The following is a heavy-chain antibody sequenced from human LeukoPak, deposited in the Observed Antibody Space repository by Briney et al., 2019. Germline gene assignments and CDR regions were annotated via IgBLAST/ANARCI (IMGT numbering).Heavy chain of an antibody. V-gene: IGHV1-2*02. D-gene: IGHD2-2*01. Sequence: ASVKVSCKASGYTFTGYYMHWVRQAPGQGLEWMGWINPNSGGTNYAQKFQGRVTMTRDTSISTAYMELSRLRSDDTAVYYCARDIIVVPADNYYYYGMDVWGRGTTVTVSS. CDR3: ARDIIVVPADNYYYYGMDV. CDR2: INPNSGGT. J-gene: IGHJ6*02. CDR1: GYTFTGYY.